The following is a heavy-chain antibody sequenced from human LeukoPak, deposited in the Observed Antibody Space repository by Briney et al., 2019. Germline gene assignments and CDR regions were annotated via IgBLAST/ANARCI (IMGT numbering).Heavy chain of an antibody. CDR3: ARDHQGYFDY. J-gene: IGHJ4*02. Sequence: SETLSLTCTVSGGSISSGDYYWSWIRQPPGKGLEWIGYIYYSGSTYYNPSLKSRVTISVDTSKNQFSLKLSSATAADTAVYYCARDHQGYFDYWGQGTLVTVSS. CDR1: GGSISSGDYY. V-gene: IGHV4-30-4*01. CDR2: IYYSGST.